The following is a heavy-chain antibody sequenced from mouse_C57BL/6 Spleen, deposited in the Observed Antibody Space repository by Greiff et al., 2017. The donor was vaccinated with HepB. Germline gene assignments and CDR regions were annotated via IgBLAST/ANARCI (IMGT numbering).Heavy chain of an antibody. V-gene: IGHV5-17*01. CDR3: ARGYYGGYFGV. CDR1: GFTFSDYG. D-gene: IGHD1-1*01. Sequence: EVQLMESGGGLVKPGGSLKLSCAASGFTFSDYGMHWVRQAPEKGLEWVAYISSGSSTIYYADTMKGRFTISRDNTKNTLFLHMTRLRYEDTAMFYCARGYYGGYFGVWGTGTTVTASS. J-gene: IGHJ1*03. CDR2: ISSGSSTI.